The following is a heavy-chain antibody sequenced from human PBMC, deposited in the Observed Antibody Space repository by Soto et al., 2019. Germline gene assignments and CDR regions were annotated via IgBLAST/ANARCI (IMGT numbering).Heavy chain of an antibody. D-gene: IGHD3-10*01. CDR3: ARRRGSPAPRRLDP. J-gene: IGHJ5*02. CDR1: GGSISSFY. Sequence: QVQLQESGPGLVKPSETLSLTCTVSGGSISSFYWNWIRQPPGKGLEWIGYINHSGSTNYNPSLKSRSTQSADKRKHPCSLKLRTVTAAATSASYCARRRGSPAPRRLDPWGQGTLVTVSS. CDR2: INHSGST. V-gene: IGHV4-59*01.